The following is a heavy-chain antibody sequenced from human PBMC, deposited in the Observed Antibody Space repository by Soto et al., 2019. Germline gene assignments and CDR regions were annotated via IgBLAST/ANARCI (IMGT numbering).Heavy chain of an antibody. J-gene: IGHJ6*02. Sequence: SETLSLTCAVSGGSISSSNLWSWVRPPPGKGLEWIGEIYHSGSTNYNPSLKSRVTISVDKSKNQFSLKLSSVTAADTAVYYCASVRGGYYYAMDVWGQGTTVTVSS. D-gene: IGHD3-10*02. CDR1: GGSISSSNL. V-gene: IGHV4-4*02. CDR3: ASVRGGYYYAMDV. CDR2: IYHSGST.